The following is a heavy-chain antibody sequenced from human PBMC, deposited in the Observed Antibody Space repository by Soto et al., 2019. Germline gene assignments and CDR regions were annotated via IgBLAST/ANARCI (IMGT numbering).Heavy chain of an antibody. CDR3: ARDLNYYDSSGYRPNYYYGMDV. CDR2: IYNSGST. Sequence: PSETLSLTCTVPGGSISSGDYYWSWIRQHPGKGLEWIGYIYNSGSTNYNPSLKSRVTISVDTSKNQFSLKLSSVTAADTAVYYCARDLNYYDSSGYRPNYYYGMDVWAKGPRSPSP. V-gene: IGHV4-61*08. D-gene: IGHD3-22*01. CDR1: GGSISSGDYY. J-gene: IGHJ6*02.